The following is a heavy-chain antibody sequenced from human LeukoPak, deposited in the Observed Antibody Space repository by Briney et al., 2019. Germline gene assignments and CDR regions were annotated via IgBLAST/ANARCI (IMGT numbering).Heavy chain of an antibody. CDR3: TTDLGTYYHGSQRLIPIDY. J-gene: IGHJ4*02. D-gene: IGHD3-10*01. CDR2: IKSKTDGGTT. V-gene: IGHV3-15*01. Sequence: GGSLRLSCAASGFTFSDAWMSWVRQAPGKGLEWVGRIKSKTDGGTTDYAEPVRGRFTISRDDSKSAVYLQMNSLKIEDTAVYYCTTDLGTYYHGSQRLIPIDYWGQGTLVTVSS. CDR1: GFTFSDAW.